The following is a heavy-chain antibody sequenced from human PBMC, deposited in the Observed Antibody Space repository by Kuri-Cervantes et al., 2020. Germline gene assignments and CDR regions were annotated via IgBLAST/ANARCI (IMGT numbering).Heavy chain of an antibody. CDR2: LWYDGSNK. J-gene: IGHJ3*02. D-gene: IGHD2-21*02. CDR1: GFTFSSYG. V-gene: IGHV3-33*01. CDR3: AREVLAYCGGDCRRDAFDI. Sequence: GGSLRPSCAASGFTFSSYGIHWVRQAPGKGLEWVAVLWYDGSNKYYADSVKGRFTISRDNSKNTLYLQMNSLRDENTAVYYCAREVLAYCGGDCRRDAFDIWGQGTMVTVSS.